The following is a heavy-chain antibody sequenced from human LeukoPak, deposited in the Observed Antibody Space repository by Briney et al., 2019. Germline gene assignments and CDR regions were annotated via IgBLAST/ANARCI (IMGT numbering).Heavy chain of an antibody. CDR1: GYTFTGYY. CDR3: AREVPYDSSGYYFDY. J-gene: IGHJ4*02. Sequence: ASVKVSCKASGYTFTGYYMHWVRQAPGQGLEWMGWINPNSGGTNYAQKFQGRVTMTRDTSISTAYMELSRLRSDDTAVYYCAREVPYDSSGYYFDYWGQGTLVTVSS. D-gene: IGHD3-22*01. V-gene: IGHV1-2*02. CDR2: INPNSGGT.